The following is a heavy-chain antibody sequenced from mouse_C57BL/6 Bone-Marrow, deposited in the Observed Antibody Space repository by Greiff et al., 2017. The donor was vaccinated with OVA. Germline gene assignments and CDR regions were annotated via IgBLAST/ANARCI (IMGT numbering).Heavy chain of an antibody. CDR3: ARHSDYHWYFDV. J-gene: IGHJ1*03. V-gene: IGHV5-15*01. CDR1: GFTFSDYG. CDR2: ISHLAYSI. D-gene: IGHD2-4*01. Sequence: EVKLVESGGGLVQPGGSLKLSCAASGFTFSDYGMAWVRQAPRKGPEWVAFISHLAYSIYYADTVTGRFTISRANAKNTLYLEMSSLRSEDTAMYYCARHSDYHWYFDVWGTGTTVTVSS.